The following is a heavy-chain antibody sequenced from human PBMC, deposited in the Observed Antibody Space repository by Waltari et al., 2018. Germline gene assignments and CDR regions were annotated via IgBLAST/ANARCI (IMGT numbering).Heavy chain of an antibody. CDR3: ARTSGFFHTGVFFDY. V-gene: IGHV5-51*01. D-gene: IGHD7-27*01. Sequence: EVQLVQTADEVKNPRGTLKTYCKASGFAFIAHWCVCVRQMPGQGLEWMGIVYPDDSNTRYSPSFQGQVTISVDKSIRTAYLQWSSLKTSDTAMYYCARTSGFFHTGVFFDYWGQGILVTVSS. J-gene: IGHJ4*02. CDR2: VYPDDSNT. CDR1: GFAFIAHW.